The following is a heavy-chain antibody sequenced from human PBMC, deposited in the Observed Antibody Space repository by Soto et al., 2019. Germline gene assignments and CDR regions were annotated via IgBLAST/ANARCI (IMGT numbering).Heavy chain of an antibody. CDR3: ARSLS. CDR2: ISYDGSNK. V-gene: IGHV3-30-3*01. J-gene: IGHJ3*01. CDR1: GFTFSSYA. Sequence: QVQLVESGGGVVQPGRSLRLSCAASGFTFSSYAMHWVRQAPGKGLEWVAVISYDGSNKYYADSVKGRFTSSRDNSKNTLYLQMNSLRAEDTAVYYCARSLSWGQGTMVTVSS.